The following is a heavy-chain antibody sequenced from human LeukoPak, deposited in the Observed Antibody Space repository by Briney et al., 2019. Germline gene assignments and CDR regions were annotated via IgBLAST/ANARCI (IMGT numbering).Heavy chain of an antibody. Sequence: KPSETLSLTCTVSGGSIITSTYYWGWVRQPPGKGLEWIGSIFYSGTTYYNPSLKSRVTISVDTSKNQFSLKLSSVTAADTAVYYCARRAYYYYGMDVWGQGTTVTVSS. V-gene: IGHV4-39*01. CDR2: IFYSGTT. CDR1: GGSIITSTYY. CDR3: ARRAYYYYGMDV. J-gene: IGHJ6*02.